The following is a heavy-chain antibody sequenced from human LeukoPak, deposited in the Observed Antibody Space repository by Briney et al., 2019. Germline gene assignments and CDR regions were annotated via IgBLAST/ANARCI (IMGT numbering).Heavy chain of an antibody. J-gene: IGHJ4*02. CDR1: GGSISSYC. D-gene: IGHD6-6*01. V-gene: IGHV4-4*07. CDR2: IYTSGST. CDR3: ARESRIAARNFDY. Sequence: PSETLSLACTVSGGSISSYCWSWIRQPAGKGLEWIGRIYTSGSTNYNPSLKSRVTISVDTSKNQFSLKLSSVTAADTAVYYCARESRIAARNFDYWGQGTLVTVSS.